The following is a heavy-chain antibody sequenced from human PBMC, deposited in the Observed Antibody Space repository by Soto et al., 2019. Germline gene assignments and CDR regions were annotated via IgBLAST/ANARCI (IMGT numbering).Heavy chain of an antibody. CDR2: ISGSGHST. Sequence: PAGSLKLSCAASGFTFRSYAINWARKAKGKGLEWVSAISGSGHSTYYADSVKGRFTISRDNSKNTLYFQMNSLRAEDTAVYFCAKSPSVVLVPSSLGGNNWFDPWGQGSLVTVSS. V-gene: IGHV3-23*01. CDR3: AKSPSVVLVPSSLGGNNWFDP. J-gene: IGHJ5*02. CDR1: GFTFRSYA. D-gene: IGHD2-21*01.